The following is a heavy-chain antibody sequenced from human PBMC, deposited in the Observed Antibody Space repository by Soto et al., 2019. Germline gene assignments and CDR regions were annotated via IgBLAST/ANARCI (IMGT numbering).Heavy chain of an antibody. CDR1: GGTFSSYT. J-gene: IGHJ4*02. CDR2: VIPIFGTA. V-gene: IGHV1-69*12. Sequence: QVQLVQSGAEVKKPGSSVKVSCKASGGTFSSYTISWVRQAPGQGLEWMGGVIPIFGTANYAQMFQGRVTITADESTRTVYMELSSLRSGDTAVYYCARDSRHDYGDYGNDYWGQGTLVTVSS. D-gene: IGHD4-17*01. CDR3: ARDSRHDYGDYGNDY.